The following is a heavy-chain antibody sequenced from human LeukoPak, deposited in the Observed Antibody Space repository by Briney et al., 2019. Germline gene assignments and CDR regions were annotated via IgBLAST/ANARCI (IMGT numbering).Heavy chain of an antibody. V-gene: IGHV4-59*01. CDR1: GGSISSYY. CDR3: ARAYYYYYYMDV. Sequence: SETLSLTCTVSGGSISSYYWSWIRQPPGKGLEWIGYIYYSGSTNYNPSLKGRVTISVDTSKNQFSLKLSSVTAADTAVYHCARAYYYYYYMDVWGKGTTVTVSS. CDR2: IYYSGST. J-gene: IGHJ6*03.